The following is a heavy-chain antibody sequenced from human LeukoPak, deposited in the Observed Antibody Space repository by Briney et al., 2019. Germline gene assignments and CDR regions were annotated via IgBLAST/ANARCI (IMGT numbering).Heavy chain of an antibody. CDR3: ASHPRSYDSSGYYWDY. V-gene: IGHV4-30-4*08. CDR2: IHYSGST. D-gene: IGHD3-22*01. J-gene: IGHJ4*02. Sequence: PSQTLSLTCTVSGGSTSSGDYYWSWIRQPPGKGLEWIGYIHYSGSTYYNPSLQSRFTISVDTSKNQFSLKLSSVTAADTAMYYCASHPRSYDSSGYYWDYWGQGTLVTVSS. CDR1: GGSTSSGDYY.